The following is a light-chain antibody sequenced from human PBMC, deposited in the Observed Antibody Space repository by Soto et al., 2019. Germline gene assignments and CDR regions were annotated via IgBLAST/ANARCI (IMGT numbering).Light chain of an antibody. CDR2: LNYNGSH. J-gene: IGLJ3*02. V-gene: IGLV4-69*01. CDR3: QTWGSGTWV. Sequence: QSVLTQSPSASASLGASVNITCTLSGSHTTFAVAWHQQQPGKGPRYLMRLNYNGSHIRGDGIPDRFSGSSSGAERCLTISALQSEDEADYYCQTWGSGTWVFGGGTKLTVL. CDR1: GSHTTFA.